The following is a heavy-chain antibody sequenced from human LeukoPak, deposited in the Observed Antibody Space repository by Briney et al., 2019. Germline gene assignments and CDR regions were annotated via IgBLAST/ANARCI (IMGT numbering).Heavy chain of an antibody. CDR3: ARSGGTRSYNY. J-gene: IGHJ4*02. CDR2: VYNSGST. V-gene: IGHV4-59*01. Sequence: SETLSLTCTVSGGSISNYYRSWIRQPPGKGLEWLGYVYNSGSTHYNPSLKSRVTISADTSKNQFSLTLTSVTAADTAVYYCARSGGTRSYNYWGQGTLVTVSS. D-gene: IGHD1-26*01. CDR1: GGSISNYY.